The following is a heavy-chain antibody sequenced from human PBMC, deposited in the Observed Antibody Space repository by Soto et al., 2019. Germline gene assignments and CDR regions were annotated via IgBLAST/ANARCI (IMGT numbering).Heavy chain of an antibody. J-gene: IGHJ4*02. CDR3: AKDRSSGMDY. V-gene: IGHV3-30*18. Sequence: QVQLVESGGGVVQPGRSLRLSCAASGFTFSSYGMHWVRQAPGKGLEWVAVISYDGSNKYYADSVKGRFTISRDNSKNTLYLQMNSLRAEDKAVYYCAKDRSSGMDYWGQGTLVTVSS. D-gene: IGHD6-19*01. CDR1: GFTFSSYG. CDR2: ISYDGSNK.